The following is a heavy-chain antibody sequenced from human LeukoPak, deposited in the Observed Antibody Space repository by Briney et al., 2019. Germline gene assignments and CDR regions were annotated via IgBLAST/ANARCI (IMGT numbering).Heavy chain of an antibody. D-gene: IGHD4-17*01. J-gene: IGHJ4*02. CDR3: ARGGTNGDSFDY. CDR1: GGSISSGSYY. CDR2: IYTSGNT. Sequence: SQTLSLTCTVSGGSISSGSYYWSWIRQPAGKGLEWIGRIYTSGNTNYNPSLKSRVTISVDTSKNQFSLKLSSVTAADTAVYYCARGGTNGDSFDYWGQGTLLTVSS. V-gene: IGHV4-61*02.